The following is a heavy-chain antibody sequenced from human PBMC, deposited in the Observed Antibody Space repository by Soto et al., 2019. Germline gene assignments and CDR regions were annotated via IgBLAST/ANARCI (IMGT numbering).Heavy chain of an antibody. CDR1: GDTFNFYT. V-gene: IGHV1-69*02. J-gene: IGHJ4*02. D-gene: IGHD3-10*01. CDR2: FNPILTMS. Sequence: QVQLVQSGADVKKPGSSVKVSCKASGDTFNFYTINWVRQAPGLGLEWMGRFNPILTMSNYAQKYEGRVRITADKSTSTAYMELSLLRAEDTAMYYCATSYGSGYRAFDFWGQGALVTVSS. CDR3: ATSYGSGYRAFDF.